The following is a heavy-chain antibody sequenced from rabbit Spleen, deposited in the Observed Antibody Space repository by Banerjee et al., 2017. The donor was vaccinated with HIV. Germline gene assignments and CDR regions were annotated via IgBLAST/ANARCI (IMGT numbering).Heavy chain of an antibody. CDR3: ARRNDNKHRAFDL. Sequence: EQLEESGGGLVKPEGSLTLTCKASGVSLNDKDVMCWVRQAPGKGLEWISCINIVTGKSVYASWAKGRFTISKTSSTTVTLQATSLTAADTATYFCARRNDNKHRAFDLWGPGTLVTVS. V-gene: IGHV1S45*01. CDR2: INIVTGKS. CDR1: GVSLNDKDV. J-gene: IGHJ4*01.